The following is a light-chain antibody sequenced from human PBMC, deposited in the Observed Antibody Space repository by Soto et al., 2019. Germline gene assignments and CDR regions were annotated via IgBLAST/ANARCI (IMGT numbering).Light chain of an antibody. CDR3: QQYGSSGT. CDR2: GAS. Sequence: EIVLTQSPGTLSLSPGERATLSCRASQSVSNNYLAWYQQQPGPAPMLLIYGASNRATVLPDRFSGSGSGKDCTLTISILAAEDSAVYYCQQYGSSGTFGQGTKVEIK. J-gene: IGKJ1*01. V-gene: IGKV3-20*01. CDR1: QSVSNNY.